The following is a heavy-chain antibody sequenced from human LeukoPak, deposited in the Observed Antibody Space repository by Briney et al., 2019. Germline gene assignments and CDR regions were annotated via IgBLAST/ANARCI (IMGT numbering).Heavy chain of an antibody. J-gene: IGHJ6*02. CDR1: GFTFSSYS. CDR3: ARDLTPSRCSSTSCYYYYYYGMDV. CDR2: ISSSSSFI. Sequence: TPGGSLRLSCAASGFTFSSYSMNWVRQDPGKGLEWVSSISSSSSFIYYADSVKGRFTISRDNAKNSLYLQMNSLRAEDTAVYYCARDLTPSRCSSTSCYYYYYYGMDVWGQGTTVTVSS. D-gene: IGHD2-2*01. V-gene: IGHV3-21*01.